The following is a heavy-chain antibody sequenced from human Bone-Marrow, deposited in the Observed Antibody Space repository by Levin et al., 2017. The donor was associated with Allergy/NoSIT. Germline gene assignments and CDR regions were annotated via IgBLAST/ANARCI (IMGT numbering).Heavy chain of an antibody. CDR3: ARGVQLWYHFDF. CDR1: GGTFNTYS. CDR2: IIPIIGKT. Sequence: ASVKVSCKASGGTFNTYSINWVRQAPGQGLEWMARIIPIIGKTDYAQKFQDRVTITADKSTSTAYLEMRSLTSDDTAIYFCARGVQLWYHFDFWGQGTLVTVSS. J-gene: IGHJ4*02. D-gene: IGHD5-18*01. V-gene: IGHV1-69*04.